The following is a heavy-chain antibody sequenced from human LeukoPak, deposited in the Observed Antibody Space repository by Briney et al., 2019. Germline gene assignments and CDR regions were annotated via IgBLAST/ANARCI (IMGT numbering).Heavy chain of an antibody. J-gene: IGHJ5*02. Sequence: GGSLRLSCAASGFTFSSYGMHWVRQAPGKGLEWVAVISYDGSNKYYADSVKGRFTISRDNSENTLYLQMNSLRADDTAVYYCARANLWFGELGWIDPWGQGTLVTVSS. D-gene: IGHD3-10*01. CDR3: ARANLWFGELGWIDP. CDR1: GFTFSSYG. CDR2: ISYDGSNK. V-gene: IGHV3-30*03.